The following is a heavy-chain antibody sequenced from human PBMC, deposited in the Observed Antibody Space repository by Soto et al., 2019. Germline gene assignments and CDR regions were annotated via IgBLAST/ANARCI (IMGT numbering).Heavy chain of an antibody. CDR3: ARDRRPSIYSGLAV. Sequence: GGSLRLSCAASGFTFSDYAMSWVRQAPGKGLEWVSAIDGSSATTNYADSVKGRFTISRDNSKNTLFLHMSGLRAEDTAVYCCARDRRPSIYSGLAVWGQGTTVTVSS. D-gene: IGHD2-2*01. J-gene: IGHJ6*02. CDR2: IDGSSATT. V-gene: IGHV3-23*01. CDR1: GFTFSDYA.